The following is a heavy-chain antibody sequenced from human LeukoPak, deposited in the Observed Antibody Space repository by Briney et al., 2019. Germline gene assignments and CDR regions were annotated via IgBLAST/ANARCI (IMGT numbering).Heavy chain of an antibody. J-gene: IGHJ3*02. CDR1: GYTFTGYY. Sequence: GASVKVSCKASGYTFTGYYMHWVRQAPGQGLEWMGRINPNSGGTNYAQKFQGRVTMTRDTSISTAYMELSRLRSDDTAVYYCARAVYGGNWDAFDIWGQGTMVTVSS. CDR3: ARAVYGGNWDAFDI. V-gene: IGHV1-2*06. D-gene: IGHD4-23*01. CDR2: INPNSGGT.